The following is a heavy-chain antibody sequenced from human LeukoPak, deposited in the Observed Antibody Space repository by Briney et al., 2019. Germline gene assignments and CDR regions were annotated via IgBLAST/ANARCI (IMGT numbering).Heavy chain of an antibody. D-gene: IGHD3-22*01. CDR2: IYTSGST. V-gene: IGHV4-4*07. CDR1: GGSISSYY. Sequence: SETLSLTCTVSGGSISSYYWSWIRQLAGKGLEWIGRIYTSGSTNYNPSLKSRVTMSVDTSKNQFSLKLSSVTAADTAVYYCARDRDYYDSTYMDVWGKGTTVTISS. CDR3: ARDRDYYDSTYMDV. J-gene: IGHJ6*03.